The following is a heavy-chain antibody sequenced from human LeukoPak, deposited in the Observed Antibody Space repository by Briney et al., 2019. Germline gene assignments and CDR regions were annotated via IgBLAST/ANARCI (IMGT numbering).Heavy chain of an antibody. J-gene: IGHJ6*02. D-gene: IGHD2-2*01. CDR1: GFTVSSNY. V-gene: IGHV3-53*01. Sequence: GGSLRLSCAASGFTVSSNYMSWVRQAPGKGLEWVSVIYSGGSTYYADSVKGRFTISRDNSKNTLYLQMNSLRAEDAAVYYCAREAGYCSSTSCHVYYYGMDVWGQGTTVTVSS. CDR3: AREAGYCSSTSCHVYYYGMDV. CDR2: IYSGGST.